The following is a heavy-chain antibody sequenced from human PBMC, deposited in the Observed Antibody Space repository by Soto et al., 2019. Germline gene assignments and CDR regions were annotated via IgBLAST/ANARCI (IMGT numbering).Heavy chain of an antibody. V-gene: IGHV3-21*01. Sequence: EVQLVESGGGLVKPGGSLRLSCAASGFTFSSSSMNWVRQAPGKGLEWVSSISSSSSYIYYADPVKGRFSISRDNSKNSLYLQMNSLRAEDTAVYYCARDGDSSGWYARLFDYWGQGALVTVSS. J-gene: IGHJ4*02. D-gene: IGHD6-19*01. CDR3: ARDGDSSGWYARLFDY. CDR1: GFTFSSSS. CDR2: ISSSSSYI.